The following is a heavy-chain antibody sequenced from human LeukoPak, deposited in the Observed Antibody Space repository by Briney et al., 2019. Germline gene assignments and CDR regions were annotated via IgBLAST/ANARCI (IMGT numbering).Heavy chain of an antibody. Sequence: PSGTLSLTCTVSGGSISSYYWSWIRQPAGRGLEWIGRIYSSGSSTYNPSLKSRVTMSVDTSKNQFSLKLSSVTAADTAVYYCAREASGYCSSTSCYPNYYYYYYMDVWGKGTTVTVSS. J-gene: IGHJ6*03. CDR1: GGSISSYY. CDR3: AREASGYCSSTSCYPNYYYYYYMDV. CDR2: IYSSGSS. D-gene: IGHD2-2*01. V-gene: IGHV4-4*07.